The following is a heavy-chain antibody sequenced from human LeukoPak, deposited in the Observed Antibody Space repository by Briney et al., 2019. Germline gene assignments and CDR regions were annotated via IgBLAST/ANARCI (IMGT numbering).Heavy chain of an antibody. V-gene: IGHV4-34*01. Sequence: SETLSLTCAVFGGSFSGYYWNWIRQSPGKGLEWIGEITHSGNTYYNPSLKSRVTISVDTSKNQFSLKLNSVTAADTAVCYCGXXXGWTIAARPLDHWGQGTLVTVSS. CDR1: GGSFSGYY. D-gene: IGHD6-6*01. CDR2: ITHSGNT. CDR3: GXXXGWTIAARPLDH. J-gene: IGHJ5*02.